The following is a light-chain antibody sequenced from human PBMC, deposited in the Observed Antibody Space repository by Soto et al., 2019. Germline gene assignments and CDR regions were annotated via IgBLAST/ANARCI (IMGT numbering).Light chain of an antibody. CDR3: KQYNIYSPT. V-gene: IGKV1-5*03. CDR1: QSISTW. J-gene: IGKJ1*01. CDR2: KAS. Sequence: DIQMTQSPSTLSASVGDRVTITCRASQSISTWLAWYQQEPGKAPKLLIHKASSLQSGVPSRFRGSGSGTDFTLTILTLHPAVCATYYCKQYNIYSPTFGQGTSVEIK.